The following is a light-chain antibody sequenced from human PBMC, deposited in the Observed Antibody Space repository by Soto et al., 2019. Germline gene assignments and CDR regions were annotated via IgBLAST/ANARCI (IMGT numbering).Light chain of an antibody. CDR2: LNSDGSH. Sequence: QLVLTQSHSASASLRAAVKLTCTLSSGHFSYAIAWHQQQPEKGPRDLMKLNSDGSHSKGDVNLDRFSGASSGAERYLTIACVQSEDEADYYCQIWGTGRGWVFGGGTKLTVL. CDR1: SGHFSYA. J-gene: IGLJ3*02. V-gene: IGLV4-69*01. CDR3: QIWGTGRGWV.